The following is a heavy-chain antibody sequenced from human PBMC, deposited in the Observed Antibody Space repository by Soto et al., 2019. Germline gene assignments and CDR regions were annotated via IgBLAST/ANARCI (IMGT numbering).Heavy chain of an antibody. D-gene: IGHD6-13*01. V-gene: IGHV4-59*01. CDR2: IYYSGST. CDR1: GGSISSYY. Sequence: SETLSLICTVSGGSISSYYWSWIRQPPGKGLEWIGYIYYSGSTNYNPSLKSRVTISVDTSKNQFSLKLSSVTAADTAVYYCAREIPGIAAAGTDYNWFDPWGQGTLVTVSS. J-gene: IGHJ5*02. CDR3: AREIPGIAAAGTDYNWFDP.